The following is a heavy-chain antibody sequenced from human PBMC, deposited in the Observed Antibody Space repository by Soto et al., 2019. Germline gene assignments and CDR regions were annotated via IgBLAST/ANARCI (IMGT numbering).Heavy chain of an antibody. CDR3: AREGPRIFDYYYMDV. V-gene: IGHV3-48*01. D-gene: IGHD1-20*01. CDR1: GFTFSSYS. J-gene: IGHJ6*03. CDR2: IGSSSSTI. Sequence: GGSLRLSCAASGFTFSSYSMNWVRQAPGKGLEWVSYIGSSSSTIYYADSVKGRFTISRDNAKNSLYLQMNSLRAEDTAVYYCAREGPRIFDYYYMDVWGKGTTVTVSS.